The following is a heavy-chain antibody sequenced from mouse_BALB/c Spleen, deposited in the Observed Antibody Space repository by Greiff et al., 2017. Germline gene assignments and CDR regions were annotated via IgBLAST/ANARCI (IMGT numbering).Heavy chain of an antibody. J-gene: IGHJ4*01. V-gene: IGHV1S81*02. D-gene: IGHD2-14*01. CDR1: GYTFTSYY. CDR2: INPSNGGT. Sequence: VQLQQSGAELVKPGASVKLSCKASGYTFTSYYMYWVKQRPGQGLEWIGEINPSNGGTNFNEKFKSKATLTVDKSSSTAYMQLSSLTSEDSAVYYCTRLVRRGGYYAMDYWGQGTSVTVSS. CDR3: TRLVRRGGYYAMDY.